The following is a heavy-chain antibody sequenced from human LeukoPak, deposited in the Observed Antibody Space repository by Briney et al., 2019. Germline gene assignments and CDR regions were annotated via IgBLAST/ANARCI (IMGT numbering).Heavy chain of an antibody. V-gene: IGHV4-39*01. CDR3: ARQGRDGYKVYYMDV. CDR2: IYYSGST. Sequence: SETLSLTCAVYGGSLSGYYWGWIRQPPGKGLEWIGSIYYSGSTYYNPSLKSRVTISVDTSKNQFSLKLSSVTAADTAVYYCARQGRDGYKVYYMDVWGKGTTVTVSS. J-gene: IGHJ6*03. CDR1: GGSLSGYY. D-gene: IGHD5-24*01.